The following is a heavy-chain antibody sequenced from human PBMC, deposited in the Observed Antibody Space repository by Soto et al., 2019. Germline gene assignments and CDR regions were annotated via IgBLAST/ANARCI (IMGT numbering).Heavy chain of an antibody. Sequence: QVQLQQWGAGLLKPSETLSLTCAVYGGSFSGYYWSWIRQPPGKGLEWIGEINHSGSTNYNPSLKSRVTISVDTSKNQFSLKLSSVTAADTAVYYCARGTTVTTGDYYYYMDVWGKGTTVTVSS. CDR2: INHSGST. CDR1: GGSFSGYY. J-gene: IGHJ6*03. D-gene: IGHD4-17*01. CDR3: ARGTTVTTGDYYYYMDV. V-gene: IGHV4-34*01.